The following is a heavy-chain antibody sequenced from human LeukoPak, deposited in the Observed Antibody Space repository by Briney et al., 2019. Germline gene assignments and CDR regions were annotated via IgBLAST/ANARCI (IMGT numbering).Heavy chain of an antibody. CDR2: IKPDGSLI. J-gene: IGHJ4*02. Sequence: GGSLRLSCAASGFTFSSYWMTWVRQGPGKGLEWVANIKPDGSLIYYVDSVKGRFTISRDNAKNSLYLQMNSLRAEDTAVYYCAKWELYSRFYYIDYWGQGTLATVSS. CDR3: AKWELYSRFYYIDY. D-gene: IGHD1-7*01. CDR1: GFTFSSYW. V-gene: IGHV3-7*01.